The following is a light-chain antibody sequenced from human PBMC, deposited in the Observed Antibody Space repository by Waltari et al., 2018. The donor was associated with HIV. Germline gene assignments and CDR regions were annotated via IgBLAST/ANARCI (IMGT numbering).Light chain of an antibody. CDR2: RVS. J-gene: IGKJ2*01. CDR1: ECRLYCDDNTY. CDR3: MPGTHGPPT. V-gene: IGKV2-30*01. Sequence: DVLLTQSPVSLVVSLGPLASISWPCTECRLYCDDNTYLIWFRHRHGQSPRRLICRVSNPDPTVADRFSSSGSGINFTVTISRVEAGNVGFYYCMPGTHGPPTFGGGTTLNIK.